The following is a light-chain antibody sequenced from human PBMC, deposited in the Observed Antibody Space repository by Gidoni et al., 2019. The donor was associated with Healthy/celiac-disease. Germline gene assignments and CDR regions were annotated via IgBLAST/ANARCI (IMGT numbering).Light chain of an antibody. CDR2: SKS. CDR3: LLYYGGAQLVNWV. V-gene: IGLV7-43*01. J-gene: IGLJ3*02. Sequence: QTVVTQEPSLTVSPGGTVTLTCASSTGACTSGYYPNWFQQKPGQAPRALIYSKSNKHSWTPARFSGFRLGGKAALTLSGVQPEDEAEYYCLLYYGGAQLVNWVFGGGTKLTVL. CDR1: TGACTSGYY.